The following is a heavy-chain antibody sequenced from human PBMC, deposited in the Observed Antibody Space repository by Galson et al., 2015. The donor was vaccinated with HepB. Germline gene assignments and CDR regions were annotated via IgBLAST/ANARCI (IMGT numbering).Heavy chain of an antibody. Sequence: SETLSLTCTVSGGSINSYYWSWIRQPPGKGLDWIGYIYYRGSTTYNPSLESRVTISVDTSKNQFSLRLNSVTAADTAVYYCARFIVGTTDWGQGTLVTVSS. V-gene: IGHV4-59*01. CDR3: ARFIVGTTD. CDR1: GGSINSYY. D-gene: IGHD1-26*01. J-gene: IGHJ4*02. CDR2: IYYRGST.